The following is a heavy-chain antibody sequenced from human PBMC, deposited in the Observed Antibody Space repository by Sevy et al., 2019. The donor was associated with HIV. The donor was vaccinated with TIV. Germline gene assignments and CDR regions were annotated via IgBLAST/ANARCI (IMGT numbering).Heavy chain of an antibody. V-gene: IGHV3-30-3*01. CDR3: ARDFAAAGTYYFDY. CDR2: ISYDGSNK. J-gene: IGHJ4*02. CDR1: RFTFSSYA. Sequence: GGSLRLSCAASRFTFSSYAMHWVRQAPGKGLEWVAVISYDGSNKYYSDSVKGRFTISRDNSKNTLYLQMNSLRAEDTAVYYCARDFAAAGTYYFDYWGQGTLVTVSS. D-gene: IGHD6-13*01.